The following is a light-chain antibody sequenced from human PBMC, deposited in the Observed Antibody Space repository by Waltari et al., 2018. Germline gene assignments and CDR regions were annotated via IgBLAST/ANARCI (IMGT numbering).Light chain of an antibody. V-gene: IGLV4-69*02. Sequence: QLVLTQSPSASASLGASVNLTCSLSSGHSNYVIAWHQQQPEKGPRFLMKVKSDGIHSKGDVIPDRFSGSSSGAERHLTISRLQSEDEADYYCHTWGTGGDWVFGGGTKLTVL. CDR2: VKSDGIH. CDR1: SGHSNYV. CDR3: HTWGTGGDWV. J-gene: IGLJ3*02.